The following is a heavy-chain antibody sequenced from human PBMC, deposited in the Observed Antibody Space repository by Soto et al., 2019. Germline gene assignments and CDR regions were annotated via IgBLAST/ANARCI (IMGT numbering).Heavy chain of an antibody. CDR3: EVVSRGMANAGFAY. V-gene: IGHV1-24*01. J-gene: IGHJ4*02. D-gene: IGHD2-15*01. CDR1: GYTLTDSS. CDR2: FDPEDGER. Sequence: VQLEQSGAEVKKPGASVKVSCRVSGYTLTDSSMHWVRQSPGKGLEWMGGFDPEDGERVYAQNFQGRVTMTEDTATATAYIEVTSLTSNVTAMYYCEVVSRGMANAGFAYGGQRTLVTGS.